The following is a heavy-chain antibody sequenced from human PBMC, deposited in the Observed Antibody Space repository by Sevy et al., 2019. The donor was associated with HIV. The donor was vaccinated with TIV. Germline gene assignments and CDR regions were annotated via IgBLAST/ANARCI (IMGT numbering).Heavy chain of an antibody. Sequence: GGSLRLSCAASGFTFSSYGMHWVRQAPGKGLEWVAVIWYDGSNKYYADSVKGRFTISRDNSKNTLYLQMNSLRAEDTAVYYCARGHATYYQYYYYYGMDVWGQGPRSPSP. J-gene: IGHJ6*02. V-gene: IGHV3-33*01. CDR1: GFTFSSYG. CDR3: ARGHATYYQYYYYYGMDV. CDR2: IWYDGSNK. D-gene: IGHD3-10*01.